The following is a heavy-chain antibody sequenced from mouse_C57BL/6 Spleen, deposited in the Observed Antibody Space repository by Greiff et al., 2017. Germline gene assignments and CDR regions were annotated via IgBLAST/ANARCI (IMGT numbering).Heavy chain of an antibody. CDR3: TLYDGYSWFAY. J-gene: IGHJ3*01. Sequence: EVKLVESGAELVRPGASVKLSCTASGFNIKDDYMHWVKQRPEQGLEWIGWIDPENGDTEYASKFQGKATITADTSSNTAYLQLSSLTSEDTAVYYCTLYDGYSWFAYWGQGTLVTVSA. CDR1: GFNIKDDY. CDR2: IDPENGDT. D-gene: IGHD2-3*01. V-gene: IGHV14-4*01.